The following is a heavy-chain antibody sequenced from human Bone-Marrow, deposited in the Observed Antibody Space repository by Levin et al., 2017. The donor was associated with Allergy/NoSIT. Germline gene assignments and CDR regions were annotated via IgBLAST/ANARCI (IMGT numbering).Heavy chain of an antibody. J-gene: IGHJ4*02. CDR3: ARESTPGVVVAAPESYFDY. CDR2: IWYDGSNK. D-gene: IGHD2-15*01. Sequence: PGGSLRLSCAASGFTFSSYGMHWVRQAPGKGLEWVAVIWYDGSNKYYADSVKGRFTISRDNSKNTLYLQMNSLRAEDTAVYYCARESTPGVVVAAPESYFDYWGQGTLVTVSS. CDR1: GFTFSSYG. V-gene: IGHV3-33*01.